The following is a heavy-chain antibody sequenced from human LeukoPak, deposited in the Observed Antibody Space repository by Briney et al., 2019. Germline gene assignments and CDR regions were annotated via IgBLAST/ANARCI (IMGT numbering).Heavy chain of an antibody. V-gene: IGHV3-30*03. CDR3: ARGNVPTNVAAAGFDY. CDR1: GFTFSRYG. J-gene: IGHJ4*02. Sequence: GGSLRLSCAASGFTFSRYGIHWVRQAPGKGLEWVAVISYDGGYKYYADSVKGRFTISRDNSKNTLYLQMNSLRAEDTAVYYCARGNVPTNVAAAGFDYWGQGTLVTVSS. D-gene: IGHD6-13*01. CDR2: ISYDGGYK.